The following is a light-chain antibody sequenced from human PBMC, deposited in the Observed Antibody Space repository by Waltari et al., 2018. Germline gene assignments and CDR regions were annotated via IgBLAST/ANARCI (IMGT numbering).Light chain of an antibody. CDR1: SSDVGCYDY. CDR2: EVS. J-gene: IGLJ2*01. Sequence: QSALTQPASVSGSPGQSITIPCTGTSSDVGCYDYVSWYQQHPGKAPKLMIYEVSKWPSGVSSRFSGSKSGTTASLTISGLQADDEADYYCSSYTTSSTPGVFGGGTKLTVL. V-gene: IGLV2-14*01. CDR3: SSYTTSSTPGV.